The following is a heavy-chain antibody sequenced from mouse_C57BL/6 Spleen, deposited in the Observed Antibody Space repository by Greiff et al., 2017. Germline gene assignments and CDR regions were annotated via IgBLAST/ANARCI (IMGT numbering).Heavy chain of an antibody. D-gene: IGHD4-1*01. Sequence: EVQVVESGGDLVKPGGSLKLSCAASGFTFSSYGMSWVRQTPDKRLEWVATISSGGSYTYYPDSVKGRFTISRDKAKNTLYLQMSRLKSEDTAMYYCAGQTGPCWYFGVWGTGTTVTVSS. V-gene: IGHV5-6*01. CDR1: GFTFSSYG. J-gene: IGHJ1*03. CDR3: AGQTGPCWYFGV. CDR2: ISSGGSYT.